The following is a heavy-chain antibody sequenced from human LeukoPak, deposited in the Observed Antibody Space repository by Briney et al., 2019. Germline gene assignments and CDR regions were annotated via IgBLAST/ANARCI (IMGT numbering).Heavy chain of an antibody. CDR2: IGSSVSTR. J-gene: IGHJ4*02. CDR3: AREGSDFWSGYSKGYFDY. Sequence: PGGSLRLSCAVSGFTFSSYSMNWVRRAPGKGLEWVSYIGSSVSTRYYADSVKGRFTISRDNGKHSLYLQMHSLRAEDTAVYYCAREGSDFWSGYSKGYFDYWGQGTLVTVSS. CDR1: GFTFSSYS. V-gene: IGHV3-48*01. D-gene: IGHD3-3*01.